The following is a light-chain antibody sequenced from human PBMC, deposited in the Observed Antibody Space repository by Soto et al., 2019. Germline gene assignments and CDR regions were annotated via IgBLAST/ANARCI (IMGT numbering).Light chain of an antibody. Sequence: QSVLTQPASVSGSPGQSITISCTGTSSDVGTYNLVSWYQQRPGKAPKVMIYEGSKRPSGVPNRFSGSRSGNTASLTISGLQAEDEAEYYCCSYAGGSTFVFGTGTKVTV. CDR1: SSDVGTYNL. V-gene: IGLV2-23*01. CDR3: CSYAGGSTFV. J-gene: IGLJ1*01. CDR2: EGS.